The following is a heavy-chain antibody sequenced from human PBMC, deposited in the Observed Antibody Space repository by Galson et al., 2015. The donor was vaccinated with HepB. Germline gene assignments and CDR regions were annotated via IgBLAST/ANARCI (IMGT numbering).Heavy chain of an antibody. V-gene: IGHV3-33*01. CDR2: IRYDGSNK. CDR3: ARVVQQPAYGMDV. Sequence: SLRLSCAASGFSFKSSGMHWVRQAPGKGLEWVAIIRYDGSNKYYADSLKGRFTISRDNSKNTLYLEMNGLRAEDTAVYYCARVVQQPAYGMDVWGQGTPVTVSS. D-gene: IGHD6-13*01. CDR1: GFSFKSSG. J-gene: IGHJ6*02.